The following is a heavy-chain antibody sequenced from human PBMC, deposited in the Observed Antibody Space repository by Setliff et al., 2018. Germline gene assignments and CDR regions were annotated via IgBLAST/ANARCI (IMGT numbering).Heavy chain of an antibody. CDR2: IYTSGSSGST. CDR3: TRSSNFWNGYLFDW. D-gene: IGHD3-3*01. V-gene: IGHV4-4*08. J-gene: IGHJ4*02. CDR1: GDSMSNNH. Sequence: SETLSLTCTVSGDSMSNNHWTWIRQPPGKGLEWIGYIYTSGSSGSTNYNSSLKSRVTISVDMSKNQFSLQLTSLTAADAAIYYCTRSSNFWNGYLFDWWGQGSLVTVSS.